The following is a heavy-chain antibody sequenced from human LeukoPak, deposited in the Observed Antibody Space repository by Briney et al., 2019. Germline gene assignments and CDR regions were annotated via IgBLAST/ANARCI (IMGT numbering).Heavy chain of an antibody. D-gene: IGHD1-1*01. CDR3: ARDGRGIPGFDY. J-gene: IGHJ4*02. CDR2: ISSNGGST. CDR1: GFTFSSYA. Sequence: GGSLRLSCAASGFTFSSYAMHWVRQAPGKGLEYVSAISSNGGSTYYANSVKGRFTISRDNSKNTLYLQMGSLRAEDMAVYYCARDGRGIPGFDYRGQGTLVTVSS. V-gene: IGHV3-64*01.